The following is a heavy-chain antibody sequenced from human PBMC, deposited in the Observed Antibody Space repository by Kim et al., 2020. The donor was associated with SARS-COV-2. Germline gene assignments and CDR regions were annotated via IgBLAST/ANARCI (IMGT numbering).Heavy chain of an antibody. V-gene: IGHV1-8*01. CDR3: ARDRMTYSSGWYSWFDP. CDR2: MNPNRGNT. J-gene: IGHJ5*02. CDR1: GYTFTRYD. Sequence: ASVKVSCKASGYTFTRYDINGVRQATGQGLEWMGRMNPNRGNTGYAQKLQGRVTMPRNTSISTAYMELSSLRSEDTAVYYCARDRMTYSSGWYSWFDPGGQGTLVTVSS. D-gene: IGHD6-19*01.